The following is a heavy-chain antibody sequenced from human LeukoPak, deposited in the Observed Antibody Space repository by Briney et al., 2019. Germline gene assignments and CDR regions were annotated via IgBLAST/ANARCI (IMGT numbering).Heavy chain of an antibody. CDR3: ARDQGSTIVVRTTNWYFDL. Sequence: PGGSLRLSCAASAFALSNYWMSWVRQAPGKGLEWVANINQDGSEIYYVDSVKGRFTISRDNAKNSLYLQINSVRADDTAVYYCARDQGSTIVVRTTNWYFDLWGRGTLVTVSS. J-gene: IGHJ2*01. V-gene: IGHV3-7*01. CDR2: INQDGSEI. D-gene: IGHD2-2*01. CDR1: AFALSNYW.